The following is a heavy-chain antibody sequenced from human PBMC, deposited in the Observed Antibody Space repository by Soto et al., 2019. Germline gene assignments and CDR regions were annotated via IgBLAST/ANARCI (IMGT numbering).Heavy chain of an antibody. V-gene: IGHV1-69*08. D-gene: IGHD2-21*02. CDR1: GDTFYTYT. Sequence: GASVKVSCKASGDTFYTYTFNWVRQAPGQGLEWMGRFVPMLDSANNAQTFQGRVNITADKSTSTVYMELSSLSSEDTAVYHCARSYCGGDCYWDSFDYWGQGTLVTVSS. CDR3: ARSYCGGDCYWDSFDY. CDR2: FVPMLDSA. J-gene: IGHJ4*02.